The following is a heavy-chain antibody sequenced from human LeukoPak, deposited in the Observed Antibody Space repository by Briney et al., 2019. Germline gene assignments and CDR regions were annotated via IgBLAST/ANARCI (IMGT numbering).Heavy chain of an antibody. CDR2: ISGSDGST. V-gene: IGHV3-23*01. Sequence: GGSLRLSCAASGFTFSNYAMSWVRQAPGKGLEWVSAISGSDGSTNYADSVKGRFTISRDNSKNTLYPQMNSLRAEDTAVYYCAEGGAARFDYWGQGTLVAVSS. CDR3: AEGGAARFDY. CDR1: GFTFSNYA. D-gene: IGHD5-18*01. J-gene: IGHJ4*02.